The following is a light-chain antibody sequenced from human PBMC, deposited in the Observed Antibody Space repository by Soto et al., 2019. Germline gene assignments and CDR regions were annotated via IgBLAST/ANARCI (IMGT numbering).Light chain of an antibody. V-gene: IGKV3-11*01. CDR1: QSVSSY. CDR2: DAS. J-gene: IGKJ5*01. CDR3: QQYGSSSIT. Sequence: EIVLTQSPATLSLSPGERATLSCRASQSVSSYLAWYQQKPGQAPRLLIYDASNRATGTPARFSGSGSGTDFTLTISSLEPEDFAVYYCQQYGSSSITFGHGTRLEIK.